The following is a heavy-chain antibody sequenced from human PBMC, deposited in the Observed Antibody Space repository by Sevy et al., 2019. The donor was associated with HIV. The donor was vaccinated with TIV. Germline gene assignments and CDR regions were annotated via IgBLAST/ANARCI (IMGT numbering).Heavy chain of an antibody. V-gene: IGHV3-33*01. D-gene: IGHD7-27*01. J-gene: IGHJ3*02. CDR2: IWYDGSNK. Sequence: GGSLRLSCAASGFTFSSYGMHWVRQAPGKGLEWVAVIWYDGSNKYYADSVKGRFTISRDNSKNTLYLQMNSLRAEDTAVYYCGRATGNWGDDAFDIWGQGTMVTVSS. CDR1: GFTFSSYG. CDR3: GRATGNWGDDAFDI.